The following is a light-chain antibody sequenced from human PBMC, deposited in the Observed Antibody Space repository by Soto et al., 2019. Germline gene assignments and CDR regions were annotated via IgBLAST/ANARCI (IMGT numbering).Light chain of an antibody. V-gene: IGKV1-39*01. CDR3: QQGFMTPPYT. CDR1: QSISTY. J-gene: IGKJ2*01. CDR2: TAS. Sequence: DIQMTQSPSSLSASLGDRVTITCRASQSISTYLNWYQQKPGKAPKLRIATASTLQSGVPSRFSGSGSGTDFTLSISSLQPEDIAIYFCQQGFMTPPYTFGQGTRLEIK.